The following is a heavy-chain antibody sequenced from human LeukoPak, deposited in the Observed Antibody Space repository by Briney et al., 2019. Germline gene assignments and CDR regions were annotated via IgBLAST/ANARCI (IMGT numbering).Heavy chain of an antibody. V-gene: IGHV1-69*04. CDR3: ASRGYSYGLDY. CDR2: IIPILGIA. D-gene: IGHD5-18*01. CDR1: GGTFSSYA. Sequence: SVKVSCKASGGTFSSYAISWVRQAPGQGLEWMGRIIPILGIANYAQKFQGRVTIAADKSTSTAYMELSSLRSEDTAVYYCASRGYSYGLDYWGQGTLVTVSS. J-gene: IGHJ4*02.